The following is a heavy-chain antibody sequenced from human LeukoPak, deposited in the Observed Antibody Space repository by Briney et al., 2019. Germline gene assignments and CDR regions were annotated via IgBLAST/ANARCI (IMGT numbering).Heavy chain of an antibody. CDR3: PRGGGLDV. Sequence: GGSLRLSCAASGFTFSSYWMNWARQAPGKGLEWVASINHNGNVNYYVDSVKGRFTISRDNAKNSLYLQMSNLRAEDTAVYFCPRGGGLDVWGQGATVTVSS. CDR2: INHNGNVN. J-gene: IGHJ6*02. V-gene: IGHV3-7*03. CDR1: GFTFSSYW. D-gene: IGHD5-12*01.